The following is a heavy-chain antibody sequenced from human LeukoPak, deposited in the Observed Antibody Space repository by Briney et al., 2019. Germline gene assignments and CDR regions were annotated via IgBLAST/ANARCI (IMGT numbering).Heavy chain of an antibody. CDR2: IYYSGST. V-gene: IGHV4-59*07. CDR1: GGSISSYY. Sequence: SYTLPLTCPLSGGSISSYYWSWIRQPPGKGLEWIGYIYYSGSTNYNPSLKSRVTISVDTSKNQFSLKLSSVTAADTAVYYCAAWGRDSSGYYWGQGTVVTVSS. D-gene: IGHD3-22*01. J-gene: IGHJ4*02. CDR3: AAWGRDSSGYY.